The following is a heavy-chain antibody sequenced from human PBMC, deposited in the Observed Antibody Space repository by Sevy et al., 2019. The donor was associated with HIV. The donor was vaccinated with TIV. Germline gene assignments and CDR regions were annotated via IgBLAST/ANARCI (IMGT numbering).Heavy chain of an antibody. Sequence: GGSLRLSCAASGFTFSSYAMHWVRQAPGKGLEWVAVISYDGSNKYYADSVKGRFTISRDNSKNTLYLQMNSLRAEDTAVYYCARERRPHYSSGRHDAFDIWGQGTMVTVSS. J-gene: IGHJ3*02. CDR1: GFTFSSYA. CDR2: ISYDGSNK. CDR3: ARERRPHYSSGRHDAFDI. D-gene: IGHD6-19*01. V-gene: IGHV3-30-3*01.